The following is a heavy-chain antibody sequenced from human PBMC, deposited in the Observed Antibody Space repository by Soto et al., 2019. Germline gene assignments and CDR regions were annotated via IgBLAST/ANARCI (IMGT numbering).Heavy chain of an antibody. CDR2: IIPILGIA. D-gene: IGHD5-12*01. J-gene: IGHJ4*02. Sequence: QVQLVQSGAEVEKPGSSVKVSCKASGGTFSSYTISWVRQAPGQGLEWMGRIIPILGIANYAQKFQGRVTITADKSTSTAYMELSSLRSEDTAMYYCARDIGGYSDYVPEDYWGQGTLVTVSS. V-gene: IGHV1-69*08. CDR3: ARDIGGYSDYVPEDY. CDR1: GGTFSSYT.